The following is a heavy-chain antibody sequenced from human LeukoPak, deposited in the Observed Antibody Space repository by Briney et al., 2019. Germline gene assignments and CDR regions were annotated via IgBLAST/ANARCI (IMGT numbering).Heavy chain of an antibody. J-gene: IGHJ4*02. CDR2: INHSGST. CDR1: GGSFSGYY. Sequence: PSETLSLTCAVYGGSFSGYYWSWIRQPPGKGLEWIGEINHSGSTNYNPSLKSRVTISVDTSKNQFSLKLSSVTAADTAVYYCARQRGGGKLSSSSPFDYWGQGTLVTVSS. CDR3: ARQRGGGKLSSSSPFDY. V-gene: IGHV4-34*01. D-gene: IGHD6-13*01.